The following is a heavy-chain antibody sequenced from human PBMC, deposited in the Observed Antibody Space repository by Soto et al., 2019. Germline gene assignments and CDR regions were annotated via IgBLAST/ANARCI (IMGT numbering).Heavy chain of an antibody. CDR2: INPANGKT. CDR1: GYTFTAYA. Sequence: QVQLAQSGAEERKPGASVKVSCEATGYTFTAYAMHWVRQAPGQRLEWMGWINPANGKTKYSQKFQGRLTITSDTSTNTVYMELNTLTSEDTAMYYCTRSAISPYGGLIGPFDYWGQGNLVTVPS. J-gene: IGHJ4*02. D-gene: IGHD3-16*02. CDR3: TRSAISPYGGLIGPFDY. V-gene: IGHV1-3*05.